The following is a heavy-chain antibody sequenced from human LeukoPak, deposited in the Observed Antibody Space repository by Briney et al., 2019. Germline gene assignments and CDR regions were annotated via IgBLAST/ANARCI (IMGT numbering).Heavy chain of an antibody. CDR3: ARYDSGWFYFDF. J-gene: IGHJ4*02. Sequence: SETLSLTCTVSGGSIRGYYWTWIRQPPGKGLEWVGYVYYSGSTNYNPSHKSRVTISVDTSINQFSLNLSSVTAADTAVYYCARYDSGWFYFDFWGQGTLVTVSS. V-gene: IGHV4-59*01. CDR2: VYYSGST. D-gene: IGHD6-19*01. CDR1: GGSIRGYY.